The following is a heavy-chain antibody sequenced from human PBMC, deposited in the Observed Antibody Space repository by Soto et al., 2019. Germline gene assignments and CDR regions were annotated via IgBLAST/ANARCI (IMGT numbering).Heavy chain of an antibody. CDR1: DFTFSGRS. CDR3: ARGWFGPDV. J-gene: IGHJ6*03. D-gene: IGHD3-10*01. V-gene: IGHV3-74*01. CDR2: IDKVGTDS. Sequence: EVQLVESGGGLVQPGGSLRLSCAASDFTFSGRSVHWVRQAPGKGLVWVSGIDKVGTDSTYADSVKGRFTSSRDNAKNTVYLQMNSLRVDDTAVYYCARGWFGPDVWGKGTTVTVSS.